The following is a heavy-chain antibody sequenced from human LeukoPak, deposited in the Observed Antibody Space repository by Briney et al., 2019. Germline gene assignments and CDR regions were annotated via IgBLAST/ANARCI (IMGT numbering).Heavy chain of an antibody. Sequence: GGSLRLSCAASGFTSGFTFSSHWMSWVRQAPGKGLEWVANIKQDGSDKNYVDSVKGRFTISRDNAQNSLYLQMNSLRAEDTAVYYCAKAIWVAATSSWFCLDYWGQGTLVTVSS. CDR2: IKQDGSDK. CDR1: GFTFSSHW. J-gene: IGHJ4*02. CDR3: AKAIWVAATSSWFCLDY. D-gene: IGHD3-10*01. V-gene: IGHV3-7*01.